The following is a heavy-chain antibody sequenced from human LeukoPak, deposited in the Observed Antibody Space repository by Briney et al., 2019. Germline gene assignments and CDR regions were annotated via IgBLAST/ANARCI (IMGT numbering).Heavy chain of an antibody. V-gene: IGHV1-2*02. CDR1: GYTFTGYY. J-gene: IGHJ4*02. D-gene: IGHD3-22*01. CDR2: INPNSGGT. Sequence: ASVKVSCKASGYTFTGYYMHWVRQAPGQGLEWMGWINPNSGGTNYAQKFQGRVTMTRDTSISTAYMELSRLRSDDTAVYYCAREANRGYYDSSGYSLDCWGQGTLVTVSS. CDR3: AREANRGYYDSSGYSLDC.